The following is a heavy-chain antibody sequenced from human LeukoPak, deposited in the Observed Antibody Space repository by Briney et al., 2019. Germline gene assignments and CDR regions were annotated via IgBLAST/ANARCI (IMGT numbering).Heavy chain of an antibody. V-gene: IGHV3-30*04. J-gene: IGHJ4*02. CDR2: ISYDGSIK. D-gene: IGHD7-27*01. CDR1: GFTFSSYA. CDR3: ARSSLGVFDY. Sequence: GRSLRLSCAASGFTFSSYAMHWVRQAPGKGLEWVAVISYDGSIKYYADSVKGRFTISRDNSKNTLHLQMNSLRAEDTAVYYCARSSLGVFDYWGQGTLVTVSS.